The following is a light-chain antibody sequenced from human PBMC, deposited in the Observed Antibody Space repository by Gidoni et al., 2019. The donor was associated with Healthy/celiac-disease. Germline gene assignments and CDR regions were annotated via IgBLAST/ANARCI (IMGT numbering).Light chain of an antibody. CDR3: QQYNNWPPWT. J-gene: IGKJ1*01. Sequence: EIVMPHSQATLSVSPGERATLSCRASRSVSSNLAWYQQKPGQAPRLLIYGASTRATGIPARFSGSGSGTEFTLTISSLQSEDFAVYYCQQYNNWPPWTFGQGTKVEIK. CDR2: GAS. CDR1: RSVSSN. V-gene: IGKV3-15*01.